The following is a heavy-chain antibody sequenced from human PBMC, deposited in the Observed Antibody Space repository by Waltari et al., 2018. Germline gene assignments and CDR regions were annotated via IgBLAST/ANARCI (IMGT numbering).Heavy chain of an antibody. V-gene: IGHV3-23*01. CDR2: ISGSGGST. J-gene: IGHJ6*02. CDR1: GFTFSSYA. D-gene: IGHD5-12*01. CDR3: AKDLIVATTGYYYYYGMDV. Sequence: EVQLLESGGGLVQPGGSLRLSCAASGFTFSSYAMSWVRQAPGKGLEWVSAISGSGGSTYYADSVKGRFTVSRDNSKNTLYLQMNSLRAEDTAVYYGAKDLIVATTGYYYYYGMDVWGQGTTVTVSS.